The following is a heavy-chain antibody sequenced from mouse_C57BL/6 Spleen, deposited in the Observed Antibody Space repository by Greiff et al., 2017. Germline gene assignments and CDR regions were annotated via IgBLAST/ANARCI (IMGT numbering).Heavy chain of an antibody. J-gene: IGHJ1*03. CDR1: GFTFSDYY. V-gene: IGHV5-12*01. Sequence: EVILLEPGAGLVQPGASLKFSCAASGFTFSDYYMYWVHQIPGQRLEWIAIISHGGGSTNYTETLKGRFTIAVDKSTSTPYMQLSSLTSEDTAVYYCAGNSNPDSIDVWGTGTSVTVSS. CDR2: ISHGGGST. D-gene: IGHD2-5*01. CDR3: AGNSNPDSIDV.